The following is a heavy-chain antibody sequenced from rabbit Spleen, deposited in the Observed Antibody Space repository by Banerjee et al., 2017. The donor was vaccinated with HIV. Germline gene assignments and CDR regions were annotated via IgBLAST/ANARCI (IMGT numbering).Heavy chain of an antibody. CDR3: ARDAIDSVITWSDL. CDR1: GFSFSSRYY. Sequence: QEQLVESGGGLVQPEGSLTLTCTASGFSFSSRYYMCWVRQAPGKGLEWIACIYGDSGGRTFYAGWAKGRFTISKTSSTTVTLQMTGLTAADTATYFCARDAIDSVITWSDLWSPGALVP. CDR2: IYGDSGGRT. V-gene: IGHV1S45*01. J-gene: IGHJ4*01. D-gene: IGHD2-1*01.